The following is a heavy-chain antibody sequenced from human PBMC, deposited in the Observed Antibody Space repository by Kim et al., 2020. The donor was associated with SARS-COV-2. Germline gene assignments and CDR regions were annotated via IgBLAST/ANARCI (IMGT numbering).Heavy chain of an antibody. Sequence: ADSVKGRFTISRDNSKNMVYLQMNSLRAEDTAIYYCAKDRGSGPSYGMDVWGQGTTVTVSS. V-gene: IGHV3-23*01. J-gene: IGHJ6*02. CDR3: AKDRGSGPSYGMDV. D-gene: IGHD6-25*01.